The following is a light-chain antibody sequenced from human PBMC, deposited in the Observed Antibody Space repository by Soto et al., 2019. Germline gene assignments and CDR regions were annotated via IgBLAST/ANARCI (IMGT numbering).Light chain of an antibody. CDR3: QQYNNWPPVT. J-gene: IGKJ3*01. CDR2: RAS. Sequence: IVMTQSPATLSVSPGERATLSCRAGQTIYSNVAWYQQRPGQAPRLLIYRASTRATGVPARFSGSGSGTEFTLTISGLQSEDFALYYCQQYNNWPPVTFGPGTKVDIK. V-gene: IGKV3-15*01. CDR1: QTIYSN.